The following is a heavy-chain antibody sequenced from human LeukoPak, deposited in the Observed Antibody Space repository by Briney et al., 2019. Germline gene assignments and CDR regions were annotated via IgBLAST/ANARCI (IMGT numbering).Heavy chain of an antibody. Sequence: GASVKVSCKASGYTFTGYYMHWVRQAPGQGLEWMGWINPNSGGTNYAQKFQGRVTMTRDTFISTAYMELSRLRSDGTAVYYCARDHATYYDFWSGYPDAFDIRGQGTMVTVSS. D-gene: IGHD3-3*01. CDR3: ARDHATYYDFWSGYPDAFDI. CDR1: GYTFTGYY. V-gene: IGHV1-2*02. J-gene: IGHJ3*02. CDR2: INPNSGGT.